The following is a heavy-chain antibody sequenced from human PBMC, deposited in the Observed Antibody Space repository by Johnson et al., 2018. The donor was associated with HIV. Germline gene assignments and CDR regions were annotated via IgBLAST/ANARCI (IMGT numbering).Heavy chain of an antibody. Sequence: QVQLVESGGGVVQPGRSLRLSCAASGFTFSSYAMHWVRQAPGKGLEWVAVISYDGSNKYYADSVKGRFTISRANSKNTLYLQMNSLRAEDTAVYYCARAGVVFSTASHDAFDIWGQGTMVTVSS. CDR3: ARAGVVFSTASHDAFDI. V-gene: IGHV3-30*04. D-gene: IGHD2-21*01. J-gene: IGHJ3*02. CDR2: ISYDGSNK. CDR1: GFTFSSYA.